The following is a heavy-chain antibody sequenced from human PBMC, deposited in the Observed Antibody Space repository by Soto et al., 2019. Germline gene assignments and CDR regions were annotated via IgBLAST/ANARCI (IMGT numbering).Heavy chain of an antibody. V-gene: IGHV4-4*07. J-gene: IGHJ5*02. CDR3: ARRGHKESWFDP. CDR1: NCSISNDY. Sequence: QVQLQESGPGLVKPSETLSLSCTVSNCSISNDYWNWIRRPAGKGLEWIGRVYSRGSASYNPSLRSRVTMSIDTIKNPFPLKLTSETGADTAVYYSARRGHKESWFDPLGEGTLVAVSS. CDR2: VYSRGSA.